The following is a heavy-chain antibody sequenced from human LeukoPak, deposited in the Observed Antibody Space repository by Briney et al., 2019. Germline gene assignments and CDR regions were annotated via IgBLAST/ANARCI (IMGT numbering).Heavy chain of an antibody. D-gene: IGHD2-2*01. Sequence: PGGSLRLSCAASGFTVSSNYMAWVRQAPGKGLGWGSVIYSGGTIYNADSVKSRFTISRDNSKNTLYLQMISLRAEDTAVYYCAREGSYVGSTMWYFDYWGQGTLVTVSS. V-gene: IGHV3-53*01. CDR1: GFTVSSNY. J-gene: IGHJ4*02. CDR3: AREGSYVGSTMWYFDY. CDR2: IYSGGTI.